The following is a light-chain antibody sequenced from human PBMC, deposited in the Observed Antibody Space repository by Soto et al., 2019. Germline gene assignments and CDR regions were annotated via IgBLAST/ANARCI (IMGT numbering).Light chain of an antibody. V-gene: IGLV2-14*01. CDR1: SSDVGAYNY. J-gene: IGLJ1*01. Sequence: QSVLTQPASVSGSPGQSITISCTGTSSDVGAYNYVSWYQHHPGKAPKLMIYDVSNRPSGVSNRFSGSKSGNTASLTISGLQSEDEADYYCSSYISSSTPYVFGTGTKVTVL. CDR3: SSYISSSTPYV. CDR2: DVS.